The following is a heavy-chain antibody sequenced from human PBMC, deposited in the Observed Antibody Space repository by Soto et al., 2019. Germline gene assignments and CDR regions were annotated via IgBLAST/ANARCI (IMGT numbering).Heavy chain of an antibody. J-gene: IGHJ5*02. D-gene: IGHD3-9*01. CDR2: IYHSGST. CDR1: GYSISSGYY. Sequence: PSETLSLTCAVSGYSISSGYYWGWIRQPPGKGLEWIGSIYHSGSTYYNPSLKSRVTISVDTSKNQFSLKLSSVTAAETAVYYCARDWVYDIFPGPNWFVPWGQGTLVTAST. CDR3: ARDWVYDIFPGPNWFVP. V-gene: IGHV4-38-2*02.